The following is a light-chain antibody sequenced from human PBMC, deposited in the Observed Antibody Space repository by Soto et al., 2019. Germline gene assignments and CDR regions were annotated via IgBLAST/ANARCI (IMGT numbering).Light chain of an antibody. CDR3: CSHSASIHWV. CDR1: SSDVGGYNF. CDR2: EVL. J-gene: IGLJ3*02. V-gene: IGLV2-14*03. Sequence: QFALTQPASVSWSPGQSITISCTGTSSDVGGYNFVSWYQQHPGNAPKLIIHEVLNRPSGVSSRFSGSKSGNTASLTISGLQAEDDAVYYCCSHSASIHWVFGGGTKLTVL.